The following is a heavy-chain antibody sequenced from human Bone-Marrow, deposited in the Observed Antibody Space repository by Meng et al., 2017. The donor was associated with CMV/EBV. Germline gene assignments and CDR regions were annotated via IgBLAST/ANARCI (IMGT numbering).Heavy chain of an antibody. J-gene: IGHJ6*02. D-gene: IGHD2-21*02. Sequence: GGSLRLSCAASRFTFSDYYMSWIRQAPGKGLEWVSFIQFDGNKKYYEDSVKGRFTISRDNSKNTLYLQMTSLRVEDTAMYYCAKDSTAVLVGYGLAVWGQGTTVTVSS. CDR2: IQFDGNKK. CDR3: AKDSTAVLVGYGLAV. CDR1: RFTFSDYY. V-gene: IGHV3-30*02.